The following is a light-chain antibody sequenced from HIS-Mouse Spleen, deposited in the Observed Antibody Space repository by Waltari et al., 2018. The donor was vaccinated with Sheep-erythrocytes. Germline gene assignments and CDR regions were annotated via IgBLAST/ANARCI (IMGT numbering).Light chain of an antibody. CDR2: DVS. CDR3: CSYAGSYTLV. CDR1: SSDVGGYHY. J-gene: IGLJ2*01. Sequence: QSALTQPRSVSGSPGQSVTIPCTGTSSDVGGYHYFSWYQQHPGKAPKLMIYDVSKRPSGVPDRFSGSKSGNTASLTISGLQAEDEADYYCCSYAGSYTLVFGGGTKLTVL. V-gene: IGLV2-11*01.